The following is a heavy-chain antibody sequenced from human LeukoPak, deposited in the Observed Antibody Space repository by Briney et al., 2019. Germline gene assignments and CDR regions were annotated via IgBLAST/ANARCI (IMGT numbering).Heavy chain of an antibody. CDR2: IYHSGST. V-gene: IGHV4-38-2*02. Sequence: SETLSLTCTVSGYSISSCYYWGCIRQPPGKGLEWIGRIYHSGSTYYNPSLKSRVTISVDTSKNQFSLKLSSVTAADTAVYYCARLYMVPSYYYYYMDVWGKGTTVSVSS. CDR3: ARLYMVPSYYYYYMDV. D-gene: IGHD3-10*01. CDR1: GYSISSCYY. J-gene: IGHJ6*03.